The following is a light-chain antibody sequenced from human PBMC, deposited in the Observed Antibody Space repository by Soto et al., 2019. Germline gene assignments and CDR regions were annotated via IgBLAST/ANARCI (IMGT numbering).Light chain of an antibody. CDR1: QSLAYSDGNIY. J-gene: IGKJ1*01. Sequence: DIVLTQTPLSSPVTLGQPASISCKSSQSLAYSDGNIYLNWLQQRPGQPPRLLIYKTSNRFSGVPDRFSGSGAGTDITLKISKVEAEDVGVYYCVEASLLPHAFGQGTKVEIK. CDR2: KTS. V-gene: IGKV2-24*01. CDR3: VEASLLPHA.